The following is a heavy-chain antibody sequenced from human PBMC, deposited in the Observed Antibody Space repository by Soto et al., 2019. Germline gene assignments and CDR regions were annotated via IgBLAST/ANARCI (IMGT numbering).Heavy chain of an antibody. CDR3: ARNWVLRGIIKNGAFDY. V-gene: IGHV3-30*04. D-gene: IGHD3-10*01. J-gene: IGHJ4*02. Sequence: QVQLVESGGRVVQPGASLRLSCVASDFAFSDYAIHWVRQAPGKGLEWLAFVTDDGKRQYYADSVQGRFTISRDNFKDTVYLQMTSLRTDDTAISYCARNWVLRGIIKNGAFDYLGQGTLVTVSS. CDR2: VTDDGKRQ. CDR1: DFAFSDYA.